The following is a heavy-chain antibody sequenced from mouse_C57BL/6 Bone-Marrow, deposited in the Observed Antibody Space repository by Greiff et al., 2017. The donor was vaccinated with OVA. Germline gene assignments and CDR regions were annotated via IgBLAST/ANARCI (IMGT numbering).Heavy chain of an antibody. CDR1: GYTFTSYW. CDR2: IYPGNSDT. J-gene: IGHJ3*01. V-gene: IGHV1-5*01. CDR3: TREGRQLRLPDWFAY. D-gene: IGHD3-2*02. Sequence: VQLQQSGTVLARPGASVKMSCKTSGYTFTSYWMHWVKQRPGQGLEWIGAIYPGNSDTSYNQKFTGKAKLTAVTSASTAYMELSSLTNEDSAVYYCTREGRQLRLPDWFAYWGRGTLVTVTA.